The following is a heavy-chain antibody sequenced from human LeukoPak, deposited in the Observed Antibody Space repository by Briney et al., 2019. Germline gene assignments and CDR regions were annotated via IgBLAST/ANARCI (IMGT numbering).Heavy chain of an antibody. V-gene: IGHV4-30-4*01. CDR3: ARDRRYYVNTNWFDP. CDR2: IYYSGST. J-gene: IGHJ5*02. D-gene: IGHD1-26*01. Sequence: SETLSLTCTVSGGSISSGEYYRSWIRQPPGKGLEWIGYIYYSGSTYYNPSLKSRVTISVDTSKNQFSLKLSSVTAADTAVYYCARDRRYYVNTNWFDPWGQGTLVTVSS. CDR1: GGSISSGEYY.